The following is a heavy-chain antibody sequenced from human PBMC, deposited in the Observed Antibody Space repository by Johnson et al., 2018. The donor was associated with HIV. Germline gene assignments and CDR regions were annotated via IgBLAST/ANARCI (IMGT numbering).Heavy chain of an antibody. Sequence: QVQLVESGGGVVQPGRSLRLSCAASGFTFSSYAMHWVRQASGKGLEWVAVISYDGSNKYYADSVKGRFTISRDNSKNTLYLQMNSLRAEDTAVYYCARGRRIQLWLLADAFDIWGQGTMVTVSS. V-gene: IGHV3-30*04. D-gene: IGHD5-18*01. J-gene: IGHJ3*02. CDR1: GFTFSSYA. CDR3: ARGRRIQLWLLADAFDI. CDR2: ISYDGSNK.